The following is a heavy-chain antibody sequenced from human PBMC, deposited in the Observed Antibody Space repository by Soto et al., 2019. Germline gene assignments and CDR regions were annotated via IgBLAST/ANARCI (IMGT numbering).Heavy chain of an antibody. CDR2: INPNSGGT. Sequence: GASVKVSCQASGYTFTGYYMHWVRQAPGQGLEWMGWINPNSGGTNYAQKFQGWVTMTRDTSISTAYMELSRLRSDDTAVYYCARVSGIAAAGTTYGMDVWGQGTTVTVSS. V-gene: IGHV1-2*04. CDR3: ARVSGIAAAGTTYGMDV. J-gene: IGHJ6*02. CDR1: GYTFTGYY. D-gene: IGHD6-13*01.